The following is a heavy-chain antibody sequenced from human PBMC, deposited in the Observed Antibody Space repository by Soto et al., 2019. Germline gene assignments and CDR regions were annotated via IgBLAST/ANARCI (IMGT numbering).Heavy chain of an antibody. CDR3: ARVGSGSRYYFDY. V-gene: IGHV3-33*01. Sequence: GGSLRLSCTASGFTFGGYAMNWFRQAPGKGLEGVAVIWYDGSNKYYAYSVKGRFTISRDNSKNTLCLQMNSLRAEDTAVYSCARVGSGSRYYFDYWGQGTLVTVSS. CDR1: GFTFGGYA. J-gene: IGHJ4*02. D-gene: IGHD3-10*01. CDR2: IWYDGSNK.